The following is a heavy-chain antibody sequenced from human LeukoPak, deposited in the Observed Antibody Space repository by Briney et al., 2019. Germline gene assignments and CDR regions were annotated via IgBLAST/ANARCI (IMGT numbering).Heavy chain of an antibody. CDR1: GDSISSGDYY. CDR3: ARGPYSYDSSGAFDI. J-gene: IGHJ3*02. D-gene: IGHD3-22*01. CDR2: ISGSGST. Sequence: SETLSLTCTVSGDSISSGDYYWSWIRQPAGKGLEWVGRISGSGSTNYNPSLKSRVTISVDTSKNQFSLKLSSVTAADTAVYFCARGPYSYDSSGAFDIWGQRTMVTVSS. V-gene: IGHV4-61*02.